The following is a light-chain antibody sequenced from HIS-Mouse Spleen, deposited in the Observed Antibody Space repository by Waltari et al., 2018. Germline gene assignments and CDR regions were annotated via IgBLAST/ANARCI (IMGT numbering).Light chain of an antibody. J-gene: IGKJ1*01. CDR3: QQLNSYPPT. CDR1: QGISSY. CDR2: AAS. V-gene: IGKV1-9*01. Sequence: DIQLPQSPSFLSASVGDRVNITCRASQGISSYLAWYQQKPGKAPKLLIYAASTLQSGVPSRFSGSGSGTEFTLTISSLQPEDFATYYCQQLNSYPPTFGQGTKVEIK.